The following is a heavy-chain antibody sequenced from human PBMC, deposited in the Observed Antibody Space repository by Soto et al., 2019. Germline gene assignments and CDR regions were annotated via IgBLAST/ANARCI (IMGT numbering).Heavy chain of an antibody. J-gene: IGHJ5*02. V-gene: IGHV3-30-3*01. CDR3: ARRYIGVMVATTPGDL. CDR2: ISYNGNSQ. CDR1: GFTFSSYA. D-gene: IGHD2-15*01. Sequence: QVQLVESGGGVVQPGGSLRLSCAASGFTFSSYAMHWVRQAPGKGLEWVAIISYNGNSQHYAESVKGRFTISRDNSKNTLYLQMNSLRPEDTAMYYCARRYIGVMVATTPGDLWGQGTLVTVS.